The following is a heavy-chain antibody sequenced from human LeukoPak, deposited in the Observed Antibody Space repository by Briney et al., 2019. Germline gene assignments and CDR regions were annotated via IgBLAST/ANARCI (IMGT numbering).Heavy chain of an antibody. CDR3: ARGRELVDY. J-gene: IGHJ4*02. CDR1: GXTFSDAW. CDR2: INTDGRST. Sequence: GGSLRLSCAASGXTFSDAWMHWVRQAPGKGLVWVSRINTDGRSTSYADSVKGRFTISRDNAKNTLFLQMNSLRAEDTAVYYCARGRELVDYWGQGTLVTVSS. D-gene: IGHD1-26*01. V-gene: IGHV3-74*01.